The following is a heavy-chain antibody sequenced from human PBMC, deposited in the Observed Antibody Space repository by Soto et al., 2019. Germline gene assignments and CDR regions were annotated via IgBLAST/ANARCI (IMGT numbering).Heavy chain of an antibody. CDR1: GFTFSSYG. D-gene: IGHD6-13*01. Sequence: QVPLVESGGGVVQPGRSLRLSCAASGFTFSSYGMHWVRQAPGKGLEWVAVISYDGSNKYYADSVKGRFTISRDNSKNTLYLQMNSLRAEDTAVYYCAKPPWGSSSSWTFDYWGQGTLVTVSS. J-gene: IGHJ4*02. CDR2: ISYDGSNK. V-gene: IGHV3-30*18. CDR3: AKPPWGSSSSWTFDY.